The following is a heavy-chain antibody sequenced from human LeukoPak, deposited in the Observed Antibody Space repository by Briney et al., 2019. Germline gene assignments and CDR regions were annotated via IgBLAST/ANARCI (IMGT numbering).Heavy chain of an antibody. CDR1: GGSISSYY. CDR2: IYYSGST. J-gene: IGHJ6*02. V-gene: IGHV4-59*01. Sequence: SETLSLTCTVSGGSISSYYWSWIRQPPGKGLEWLGYIYYSGSTTYNPSLKSRVTISVDTSKNQFSLKLTSVTAADTAVYYCARNQNYGDDYYGMDVWGQGTTVTVSS. D-gene: IGHD4-17*01. CDR3: ARNQNYGDDYYGMDV.